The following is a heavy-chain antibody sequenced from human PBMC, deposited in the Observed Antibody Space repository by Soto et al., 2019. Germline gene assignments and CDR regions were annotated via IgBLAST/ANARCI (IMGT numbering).Heavy chain of an antibody. CDR1: GGSINTFY. Sequence: NPSETLSLTCTVSGGSINTFYWSWVRQPAGKGLEWIGRIFSSGSTSFNPSLESRVAMSVDTSKNHFSLNLSSVTAADMAVYYCAREGSYSAYNFAHGIQLWSLDFWGQGALVTVSS. CDR3: AREGSYSAYNFAHGIQLWSLDF. V-gene: IGHV4-4*07. J-gene: IGHJ4*02. CDR2: IFSSGST. D-gene: IGHD5-12*01.